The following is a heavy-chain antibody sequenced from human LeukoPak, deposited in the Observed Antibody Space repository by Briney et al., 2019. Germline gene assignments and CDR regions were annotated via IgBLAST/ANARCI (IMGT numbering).Heavy chain of an antibody. CDR1: GGSISSYY. CDR2: IYYSGST. D-gene: IGHD6-13*01. J-gene: IGHJ4*02. CDR3: ARGTVQQQLPIDY. Sequence: SETLSLTCTVSGGSISSYYLSWIRQPPGKGLEWIGYIYYSGSTNYNPSLKSRVTISVDTSKNQFSLKLSSVTAADAAVYYCARGTVQQQLPIDYWGQGTLVTVSS. V-gene: IGHV4-59*01.